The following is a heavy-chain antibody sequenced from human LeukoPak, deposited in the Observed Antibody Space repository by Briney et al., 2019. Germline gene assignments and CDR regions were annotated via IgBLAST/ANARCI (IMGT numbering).Heavy chain of an antibody. CDR3: ARARKGVVVVAANQSNWFDP. Sequence: GASVKVSCKASGYTFTGYYMHWVRQAPGQGLEWMGWINPNSGGTNYAQKFQGRVTMTRDTSISTAYMELSRLRSDDTAVYYCARARKGVVVVAANQSNWFDPWGQGTLVTVSS. D-gene: IGHD2-15*01. CDR1: GYTFTGYY. CDR2: INPNSGGT. J-gene: IGHJ5*02. V-gene: IGHV1-2*02.